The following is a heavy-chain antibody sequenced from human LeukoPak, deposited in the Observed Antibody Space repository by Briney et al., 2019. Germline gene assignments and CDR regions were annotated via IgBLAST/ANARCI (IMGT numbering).Heavy chain of an antibody. D-gene: IGHD2-21*02. J-gene: IGHJ4*02. CDR3: ARESPACGEDCYFDY. CDR2: ISYDGTNK. Sequence: GGSLRLSCAASGFTFGSYAMHWVRQAPGRGLEWVAGISYDGTNKYYADSVKGRFTISRDNSKNTLYLQMNSLRTDDTAVYYCARESPACGEDCYFDYWGQGTLVTVSP. V-gene: IGHV3-30-3*01. CDR1: GFTFGSYA.